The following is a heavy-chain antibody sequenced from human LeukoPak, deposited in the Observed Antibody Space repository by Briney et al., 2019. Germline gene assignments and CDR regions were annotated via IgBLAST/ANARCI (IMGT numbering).Heavy chain of an antibody. J-gene: IGHJ5*02. Sequence: SETLSLTCTVSGGSINDYYWTWIRQTPGKGLEWLGYISNSGTTDYNPSLKSRVTMSVDTSKNEFSLKVTSVTAADTAMYYCARVVRGAVTSNCFDPWGQGTLVTVSS. CDR1: GGSINDYY. CDR3: ARVVRGAVTSNCFDP. D-gene: IGHD4-17*01. V-gene: IGHV4-59*01. CDR2: ISNSGTT.